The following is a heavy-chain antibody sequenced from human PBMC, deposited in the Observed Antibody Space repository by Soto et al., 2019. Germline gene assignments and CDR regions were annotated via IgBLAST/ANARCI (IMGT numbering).Heavy chain of an antibody. CDR1: GDSVSSNSAA. V-gene: IGHV6-1*01. Sequence: PLLHMQSQTLSLTCAISGDSVSSNSAAWNWIRQSPSRGLEWLGRTYYRSKWYNDYAVSVKSRITINPDTSKNQFSLQLNSVTPEDTAVYYCAREDITIFGVVVYYYGMDVWGQGTTVTVSS. D-gene: IGHD3-3*01. CDR2: TYYRSKWYN. J-gene: IGHJ6*02. CDR3: AREDITIFGVVVYYYGMDV.